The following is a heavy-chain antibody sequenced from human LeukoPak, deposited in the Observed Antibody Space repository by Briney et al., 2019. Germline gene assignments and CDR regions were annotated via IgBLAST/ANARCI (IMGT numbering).Heavy chain of an antibody. CDR1: GFTFSDYY. J-gene: IGHJ4*02. CDR2: ISSSSSYT. Sequence: GGSLRLSCAASGFTFSDYYMSWIRQAPGKGLEWVSYISSSSSYTNYADSVKGRFPISRDNAKHSLYLQMNSLRAEATAVYYCARALETGYSSSWYSPTFDYWGKGTLVTVSS. CDR3: ARALETGYSSSWYSPTFDY. V-gene: IGHV3-11*06. D-gene: IGHD6-13*01.